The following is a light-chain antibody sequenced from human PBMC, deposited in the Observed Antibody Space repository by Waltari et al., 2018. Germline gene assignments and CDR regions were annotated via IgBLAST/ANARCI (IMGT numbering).Light chain of an antibody. CDR3: SSYTTSGTLI. CDR2: GAI. CDR1: SRDVGTYNR. J-gene: IGLJ2*01. Sequence: QSALTQPPSVSGSPGQSVTISCTGTSRDVGTYNRVSWYQQPPGTAPRLLIYGAIHRPSGVPDRVSGSKSGDTASLTIAELQPEDEADYYCSSYTTSGTLIFGGGTTLTVL. V-gene: IGLV2-18*02.